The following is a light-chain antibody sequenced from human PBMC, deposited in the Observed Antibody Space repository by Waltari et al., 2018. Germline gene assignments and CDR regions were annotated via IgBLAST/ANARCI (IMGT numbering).Light chain of an antibody. CDR3: AAWDDSLSAL. J-gene: IGLJ2*01. CDR2: RNN. V-gene: IGLV1-47*01. Sequence: QSVLTQPPSASGTPGQRVTISCSGSSPNIGSNYVYWYQQLPGTAPKLLIYRNNQRPSGVTDHFSGTKSGTSATLAISGLRTEDEADYYCAAWDDSLSALFGGGTKLTVL. CDR1: SPNIGSNY.